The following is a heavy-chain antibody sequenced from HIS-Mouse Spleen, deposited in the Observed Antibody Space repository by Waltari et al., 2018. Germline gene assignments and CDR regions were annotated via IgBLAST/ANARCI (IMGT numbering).Heavy chain of an antibody. J-gene: IGHJ3*02. CDR1: GGSISSYY. CDR2: IYTSGST. CDR3: ARDFHDFWSGYYGGDKKHDAFDI. Sequence: QVQLQESGPGLVKPSETLSLTCTVSGGSISSYYWSWIRQPAGKGVDGCGRIYTSGSTNYNPSLKSRVTMSVDTSKNQFSLKLSSVTAADTAVYYCARDFHDFWSGYYGGDKKHDAFDIWGQGTMVTVSS. D-gene: IGHD3-3*01. V-gene: IGHV4-4*07.